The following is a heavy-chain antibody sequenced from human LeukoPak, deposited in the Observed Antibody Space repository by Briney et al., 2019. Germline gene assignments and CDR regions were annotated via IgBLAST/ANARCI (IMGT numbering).Heavy chain of an antibody. D-gene: IGHD3-10*01. CDR2: ISSSGSTI. CDR1: GFTFSSYE. CDR3: ARDSDSGSYYEAAFDI. V-gene: IGHV3-48*03. Sequence: GGSLRLSCAASGFTFSSYEMNWVRQAPGKGLEWVSYISSSGSTIYYADSVKGRFTISRDNAKNSLYLQMNSLRAEDTAVYYCARDSDSGSYYEAAFDIWGQGTMVTVSS. J-gene: IGHJ3*02.